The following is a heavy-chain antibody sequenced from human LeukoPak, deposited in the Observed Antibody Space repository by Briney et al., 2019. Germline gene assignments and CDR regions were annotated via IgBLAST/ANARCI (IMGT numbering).Heavy chain of an antibody. CDR3: AKGLVPAAIRVVDY. Sequence: GGSLRLSCAASGFTVSSNYMSWVRQAPGKGLEWVSVIYSGGSTYYADSVKGRFTISRHNSKNTLYLQMNSLRAEDTAVYYCAKGLVPAAIRVVDYWGQGTLVTVSS. CDR2: IYSGGST. CDR1: GFTVSSNY. J-gene: IGHJ4*02. V-gene: IGHV3-53*04. D-gene: IGHD2-2*01.